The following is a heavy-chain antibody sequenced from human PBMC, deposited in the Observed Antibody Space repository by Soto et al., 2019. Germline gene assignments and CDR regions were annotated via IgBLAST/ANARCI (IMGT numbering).Heavy chain of an antibody. D-gene: IGHD5-18*01. CDR3: ARDQPGYSYGYGLGY. V-gene: IGHV3-21*01. J-gene: IGHJ4*02. Sequence: GGFLRLSCAASGFTFSSYSMNWVSQAPGKGLEWVSSISSSSSYIYYADSVKGRFTISRDNAKNSLYLQMNSLRAEDTAVYYCARDQPGYSYGYGLGYWGQGTLVTVSS. CDR2: ISSSSSYI. CDR1: GFTFSSYS.